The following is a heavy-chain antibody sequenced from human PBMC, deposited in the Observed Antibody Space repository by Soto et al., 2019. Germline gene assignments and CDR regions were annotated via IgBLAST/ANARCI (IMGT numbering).Heavy chain of an antibody. CDR3: ARTRSGANSTEV. J-gene: IGHJ6*03. Sequence: GASVKVSCKASGGTFSSYAISWVRQAPGQGLEWMGGIIPIFGTANYAQKFQGRVTITADESTSTAYMELSSLRSEDTAVYYCARTRSGANSTEVWGKGPTVTVSS. V-gene: IGHV1-69*13. D-gene: IGHD3-3*01. CDR2: IIPIFGTA. CDR1: GGTFSSYA.